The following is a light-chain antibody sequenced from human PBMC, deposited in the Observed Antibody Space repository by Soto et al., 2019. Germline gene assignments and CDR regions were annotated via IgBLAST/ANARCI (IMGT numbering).Light chain of an antibody. V-gene: IGKV1-5*01. Sequence: DLPITQSPSTLSASVGARVPITCRASQSISSWLAWYQQKPGKAPKLLIYDASSLESGVPSRFSGSGSGTEFTLTISRLEPEDFAVYYCQQFSSYPLTFGGGTNVDIK. CDR1: QSISSW. J-gene: IGKJ4*01. CDR2: DAS. CDR3: QQFSSYPLT.